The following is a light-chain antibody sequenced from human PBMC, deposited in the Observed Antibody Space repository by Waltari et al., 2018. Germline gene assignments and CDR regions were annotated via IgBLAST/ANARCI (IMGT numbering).Light chain of an antibody. J-gene: IGLJ1*01. CDR2: QHS. CDR1: NLGERY. CDR3: QAWDSSVGV. Sequence: SYELSQPPSVSVSPGQTATITCSGDNLGERYVYWYQQKPGQSPVLVIYQHSKRPSGVPERFSASNSGNTATLTISGTQAMDEADYFCQAWDSSVGVFGTGTKVTIL. V-gene: IGLV3-1*01.